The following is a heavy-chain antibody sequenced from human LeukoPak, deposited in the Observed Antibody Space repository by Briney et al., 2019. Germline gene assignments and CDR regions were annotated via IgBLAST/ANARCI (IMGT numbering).Heavy chain of an antibody. Sequence: GGSLRLSCAASGSTLNSSAMCWVRQAPGGGLQWVTLISYDGSTIHYADSVKGRFAVSRDNAKNSMYLEMNSLRAEDTAVYYCARGHNSTLPDWGQGSLVTVSS. V-gene: IGHV3-30*09. CDR2: ISYDGSTI. CDR3: ARGHNSTLPD. CDR1: GSTLNSSA. J-gene: IGHJ4*02. D-gene: IGHD1-20*01.